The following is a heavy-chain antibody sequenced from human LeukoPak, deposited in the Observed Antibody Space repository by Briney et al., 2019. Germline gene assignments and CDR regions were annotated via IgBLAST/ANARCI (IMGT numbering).Heavy chain of an antibody. CDR1: GGSISSTTYY. D-gene: IGHD2-8*01. Sequence: SETLSLTCIVSGGSISSTTYYWGWIRQPPGKGLEWCGSIYYSGSTWYNPSLKSRVTVSADTSKNQFSLKLTSVTAADTAVYYCARDRACSNGVCSYFDYWGQGTVVTVSS. J-gene: IGHJ4*02. CDR3: ARDRACSNGVCSYFDY. CDR2: IYYSGST. V-gene: IGHV4-39*01.